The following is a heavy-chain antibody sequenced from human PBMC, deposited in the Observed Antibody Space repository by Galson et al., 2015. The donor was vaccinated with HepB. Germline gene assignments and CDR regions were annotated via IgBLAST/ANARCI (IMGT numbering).Heavy chain of an antibody. D-gene: IGHD3-22*01. CDR2: IIPIFGSG. J-gene: IGHJ4*02. CDR3: ARVEGCYDSQGPHY. CDR1: GGTFSSHT. Sequence: SVKVSCKATGGTFSSHTFSWVRQAPGQGLEWMGGIIPIFGSGNYAQKLQGRVTITADESTSTAYMELSSMRSEDTAVDDCARVEGCYDSQGPHYWGQGTLVTVSS. V-gene: IGHV1-69*13.